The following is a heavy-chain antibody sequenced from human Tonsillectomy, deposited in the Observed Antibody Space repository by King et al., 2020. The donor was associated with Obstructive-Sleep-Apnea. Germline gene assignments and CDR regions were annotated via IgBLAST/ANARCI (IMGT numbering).Heavy chain of an antibody. V-gene: IGHV4-59*08. CDR2: ISYTGTT. Sequence: QLQESGPGLVKPSETLSLTCTVSGGSINNYYWSWLRQPPEKGLEWIGYISYTGTTDYKPSLKSRVTISLDTSKNQFSLRLSSVTAADTALYYCVRQGRGYDFDYWGQGTLVTVSS. D-gene: IGHD3-16*01. CDR3: VRQGRGYDFDY. CDR1: GGSINNYY. J-gene: IGHJ4*02.